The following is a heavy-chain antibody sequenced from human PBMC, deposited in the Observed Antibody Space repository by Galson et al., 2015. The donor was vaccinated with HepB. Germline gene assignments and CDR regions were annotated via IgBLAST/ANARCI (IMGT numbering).Heavy chain of an antibody. Sequence: CAISGDSVSSDSAAWNWIRQSPSRGLEWLGRTYYRSKWYYDYAVSVKSRITINPDTAKNQVSLQLNSVTPEDTAVYYCARVPYSDSWPYYFDYWGQGTLVTVSS. CDR3: ARVPYSDSWPYYFDY. CDR1: GDSVSSDSAA. D-gene: IGHD6-13*01. CDR2: TYYRSKWYY. V-gene: IGHV6-1*01. J-gene: IGHJ4*02.